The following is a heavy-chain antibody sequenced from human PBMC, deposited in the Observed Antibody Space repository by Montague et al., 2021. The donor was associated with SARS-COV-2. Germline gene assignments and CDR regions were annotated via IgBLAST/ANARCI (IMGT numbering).Heavy chain of an antibody. V-gene: IGHV4-4*02. J-gene: IGHJ3*02. D-gene: IGHD2-2*01. CDR1: GGSISSSNW. CDR3: ARDLLRYCSSTSCYNDAFDI. CDR2: IYHSGST. Sequence: GTLSLTCAVSGGSISSSNWWSWVRQPPGKGLEWIGEIYHSGSTNYNPSLKSRVTISVDKSKNQFSLKLSSVTAADTAVYYCARDLLRYCSSTSCYNDAFDIWGQGTMVTVSS.